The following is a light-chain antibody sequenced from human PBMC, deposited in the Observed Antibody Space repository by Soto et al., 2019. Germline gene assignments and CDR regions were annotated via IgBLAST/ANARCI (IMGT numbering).Light chain of an antibody. CDR3: QQYDNFIFT. V-gene: IGKV1-33*01. Sequence: DIQMTQSPSSLSASVGDRVTITCQASQDISNYLNWYQQKPGKAPKLLIYDASNLETGVPSRFSGSGSGTDFTFTISSLQPEDIATYYCQQYDNFIFTFGPGTKVDIK. J-gene: IGKJ3*01. CDR2: DAS. CDR1: QDISNY.